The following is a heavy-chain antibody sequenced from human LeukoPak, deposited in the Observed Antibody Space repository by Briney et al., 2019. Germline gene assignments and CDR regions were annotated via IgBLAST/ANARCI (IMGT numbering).Heavy chain of an antibody. CDR1: GGSISSGNYY. V-gene: IGHV4-61*02. D-gene: IGHD3-10*01. J-gene: IGHJ6*03. CDR3: AREGGSGGHYYYYMDV. CDR2: IYSSGSA. Sequence: PSETLSLTCTVSGGSISSGNYYWSWIRQPAGKGLEWIGRIYSSGSARYTPSLKSRVTLSVDTSKNQLSLNLRSVTASDTAVYYCAREGGSGGHYYYYMDVWGTGTTVTVSS.